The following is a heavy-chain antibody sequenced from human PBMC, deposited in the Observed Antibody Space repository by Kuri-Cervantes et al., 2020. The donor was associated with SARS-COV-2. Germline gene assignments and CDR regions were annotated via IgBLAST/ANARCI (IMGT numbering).Heavy chain of an antibody. CDR2: INHSGST. Sequence: ESLKISCAFYGESFSGYYWNWIRQSPGKGLEWIGEINHSGSTNYNPSLKSRVVILVDKSQQQFSVRLSSLTAADTAVYYCARTYGLLRYVYYMDVWGKGTAVTVSS. V-gene: IGHV4-34*01. D-gene: IGHD3-22*01. J-gene: IGHJ6*03. CDR1: GESFSGYY. CDR3: ARTYGLLRYVYYMDV.